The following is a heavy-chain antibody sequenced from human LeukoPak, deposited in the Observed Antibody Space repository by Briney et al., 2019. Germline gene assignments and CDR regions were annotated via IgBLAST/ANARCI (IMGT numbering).Heavy chain of an antibody. Sequence: GGSLRLSCAASGFTFSSYVMHWVRQAPGKGLEWVAIISYDGSNEYYADSVKGRFTISRDNSKNTLYLQMNSLRAEDTAVYYCAKDRQIRYYYDSSGYYLFDYWGQGTLVTVSS. D-gene: IGHD3-22*01. CDR2: ISYDGSNE. CDR3: AKDRQIRYYYDSSGYYLFDY. CDR1: GFTFSSYV. J-gene: IGHJ4*02. V-gene: IGHV3-30*04.